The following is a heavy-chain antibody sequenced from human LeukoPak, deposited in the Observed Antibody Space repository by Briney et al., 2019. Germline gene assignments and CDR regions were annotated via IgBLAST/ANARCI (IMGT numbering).Heavy chain of an antibody. CDR1: GFTFSYHW. CDR2: ISVSGDNT. D-gene: IGHD3-16*02. CDR3: AYRTGFDY. J-gene: IGHJ4*02. V-gene: IGHV3-23*01. Sequence: GGSLRLSCAASGFTFSYHWMTWVRQAPGKGLEWVSTISVSGDNTYYPDSVKGRFTISRDNSENTLYLQMNSLRADDTAVYYCAYRTGFDYWGQGTLVTVSS.